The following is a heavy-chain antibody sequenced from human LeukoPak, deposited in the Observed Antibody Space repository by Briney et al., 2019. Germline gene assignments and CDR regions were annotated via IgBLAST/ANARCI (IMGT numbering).Heavy chain of an antibody. D-gene: IGHD2-21*02. CDR3: ARGPSCGGDCYLPPDS. J-gene: IGHJ5*02. V-gene: IGHV4-59*01. CDR2: IYYSGST. CDR1: GGSISSYY. Sequence: PSETLSLTCTVSGGSISSYYWSWIRQPPGKGLEWIGYIYYSGSTNYNPSLKSRVTISVDTSKNQFSLKLSSVTAADTAVYYCARGPSCGGDCYLPPDSWGQGTLVTVSS.